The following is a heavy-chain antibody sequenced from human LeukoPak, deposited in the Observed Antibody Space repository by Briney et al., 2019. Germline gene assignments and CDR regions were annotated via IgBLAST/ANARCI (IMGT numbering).Heavy chain of an antibody. J-gene: IGHJ4*02. CDR2: ISSSSSYI. CDR1: GFXFSSYS. V-gene: IGHV3-21*01. CDR3: ATSGGGYSYGLFDY. Sequence: GGSLRLSCAASGFXFSSYSMNWVRQAPGKGLEWVSSISSSSSYIYYADSVKGRFTISRDNAKNSLYLQMNSLRAEDTAVYYCATSGGGYSYGLFDYWGQGTLVTVSS. D-gene: IGHD5-18*01.